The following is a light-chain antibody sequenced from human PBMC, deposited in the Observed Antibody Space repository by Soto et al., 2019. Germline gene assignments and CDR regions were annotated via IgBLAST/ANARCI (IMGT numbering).Light chain of an antibody. CDR3: QQYGSTRIT. CDR1: QSISSN. V-gene: IGKV3-15*01. CDR2: GAS. J-gene: IGKJ2*01. Sequence: EIVMTRSPATLSVSPGARATLSCRASQSISSNLAWYQQKPGQAPRLLIYGASTRATGIPARFSGSGSGTQFTLTISSLQSEDFAVYYCQQYGSTRITFGQ.